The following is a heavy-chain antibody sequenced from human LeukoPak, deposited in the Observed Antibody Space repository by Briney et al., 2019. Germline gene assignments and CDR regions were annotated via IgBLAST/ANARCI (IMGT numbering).Heavy chain of an antibody. CDR1: GFTFSSYA. Sequence: PGRSLRLSCAASGFTFSSYAMHWVRQAPGKGLEWVAVISYDGSNKYYADSVKGRFTISRDNSKNTLYLQMNSLRAEDTAVYYCARGRRGQLTRYYFDYWGQGTLVTVSS. D-gene: IGHD3-9*01. V-gene: IGHV3-30*04. CDR2: ISYDGSNK. J-gene: IGHJ4*02. CDR3: ARGRRGQLTRYYFDY.